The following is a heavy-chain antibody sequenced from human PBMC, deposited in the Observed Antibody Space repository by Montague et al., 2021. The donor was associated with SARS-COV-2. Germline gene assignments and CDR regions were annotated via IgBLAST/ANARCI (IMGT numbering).Heavy chain of an antibody. D-gene: IGHD3-3*01. CDR1: GFTFSTCS. V-gene: IGHV3-48*04. Sequence: SLRLSCAATGFTFSTCSMNWVRQAPGKGLEWISYISGSSGTVYYADSVKGRFTVSRDNARDSLSLQMNSLGADDTAVYYCARHDSWSDYLMSTLYGMDVWGQGITVIVSS. CDR3: ARHDSWSDYLMSTLYGMDV. J-gene: IGHJ6*02. CDR2: ISGSSGTV.